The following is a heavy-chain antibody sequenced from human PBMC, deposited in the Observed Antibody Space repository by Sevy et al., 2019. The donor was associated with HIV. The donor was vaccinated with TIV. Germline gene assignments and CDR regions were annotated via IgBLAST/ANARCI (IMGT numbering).Heavy chain of an antibody. CDR3: ARHGSGYSFDV. J-gene: IGHJ3*01. Sequence: SETLSLTCTVSHDSINSYYWSWIRQPPEKGLGWIGDFYYSGSPNYNPSLKSRVTLSLDTSKNQFSLKLSSVTAADTAVYYCARHGSGYSFDVWGQGTLVNRLL. CDR1: HDSINSYY. CDR2: FYYSGSP. V-gene: IGHV4-59*08. D-gene: IGHD3-22*01.